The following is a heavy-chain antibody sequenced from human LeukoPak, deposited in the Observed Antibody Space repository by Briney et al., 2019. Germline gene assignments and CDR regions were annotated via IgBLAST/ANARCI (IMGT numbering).Heavy chain of an antibody. V-gene: IGHV3-74*01. CDR1: GFTFSSYG. Sequence: GGSLRLSCAASGFTFSSYGMHWVRQVPGKGLVWVSRIDYEGGTTDYADSVEGQFTISRDNARNTLYLQMNSLRAEDTAIYYCARNNWGIDYWGLGTLVTVSS. CDR2: IDYEGGTT. CDR3: ARNNWGIDY. J-gene: IGHJ4*01. D-gene: IGHD1/OR15-1a*01.